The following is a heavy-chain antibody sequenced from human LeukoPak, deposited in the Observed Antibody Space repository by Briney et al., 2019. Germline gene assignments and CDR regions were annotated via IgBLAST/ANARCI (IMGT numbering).Heavy chain of an antibody. CDR2: ISAYNGNT. CDR3: ARDQGIVGARDAFDI. J-gene: IGHJ3*02. Sequence: ASVKVSCKASGYTFTSYGISWVRQAPGQGLEWMGWISAYNGNTNYAQTLQGRVTMTTDTSTSTAYMELRSLRSDDTAVYYCARDQGIVGARDAFDIWGQGTMVTVSS. CDR1: GYTFTSYG. D-gene: IGHD1-26*01. V-gene: IGHV1-18*01.